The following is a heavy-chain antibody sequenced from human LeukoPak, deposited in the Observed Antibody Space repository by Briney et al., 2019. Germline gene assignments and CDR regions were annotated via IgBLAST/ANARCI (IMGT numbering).Heavy chain of an antibody. D-gene: IGHD6-13*01. Sequence: SETLSLTCTVSGGSISSGDYYWSWIRQPPGKGLEWIGYIYYSGSTYYNPSLQSRVTMSVDTSNNQFSLKLTSVTAADTAVYYCAGVGSSWPHYYFDSWGRGTLVTVSS. V-gene: IGHV4-30-4*01. CDR3: AGVGSSWPHYYFDS. J-gene: IGHJ4*02. CDR1: GGSISSGDYY. CDR2: IYYSGST.